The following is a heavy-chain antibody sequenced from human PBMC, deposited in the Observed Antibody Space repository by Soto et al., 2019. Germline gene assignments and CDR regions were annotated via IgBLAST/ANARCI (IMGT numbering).Heavy chain of an antibody. CDR2: IIPIFGTA. CDR3: ASHPDYDFWSGYSYNWFDP. CDR1: GGTFSSYA. J-gene: IGHJ5*02. Sequence: GASVKVSCKASGGTFSSYAISWVRRAPGQGLEWMGGIIPIFGTANYAQKFQGRVTITADESTSTAYMELSSLRSEDTAVYYCASHPDYDFWSGYSYNWFDPWGQGTLVTVSS. D-gene: IGHD3-3*01. V-gene: IGHV1-69*13.